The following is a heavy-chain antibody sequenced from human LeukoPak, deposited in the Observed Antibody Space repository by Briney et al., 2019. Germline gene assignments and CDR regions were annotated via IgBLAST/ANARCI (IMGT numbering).Heavy chain of an antibody. CDR3: GRIDSALFLF. V-gene: IGHV4-39*01. D-gene: IGHD1-26*01. Sequence: SETLSLTCTVSGASITSGGYYWGWIRQPPGKGLEWIGSVYYSGRTYYNPSFESRVTVSLDTSKNQFSLHLRSVTSADTAVFYCGRIDSALFLFWGQGTLVTVSS. CDR1: GASITSGGYY. CDR2: VYYSGRT. J-gene: IGHJ4*02.